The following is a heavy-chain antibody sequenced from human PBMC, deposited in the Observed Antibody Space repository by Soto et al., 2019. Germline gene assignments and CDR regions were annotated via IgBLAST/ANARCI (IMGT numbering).Heavy chain of an antibody. V-gene: IGHV1-2*02. J-gene: IGHJ4*02. CDR3: ARTPQSAHHDY. D-gene: IGHD6-6*01. CDR1: GYTFTDYY. Sequence: EGSVEVSCKASGYTFTDYYVHWMRQAPGQGLEWVSWINPKTGSTLYAQKFQGRVTLTRDTSINTAYMEVTSLTSDDTAVYYCARTPQSAHHDYWVQGSMVTVSS. CDR2: INPKTGST.